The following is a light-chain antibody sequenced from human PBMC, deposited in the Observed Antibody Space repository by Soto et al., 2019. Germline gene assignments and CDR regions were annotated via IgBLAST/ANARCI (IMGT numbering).Light chain of an antibody. CDR3: QQRINWPLT. V-gene: IGKV3-11*01. CDR2: DAS. Sequence: EIVLTQSPATLSLSAGERATLSCRASQSVSRYLAWYQQKPGQAPRLLIYDASNRATGIPARFSGSGSGTDVTLTSSSLEPEDFAVYFCQQRINWPLTFGGGTKVEIK. J-gene: IGKJ4*01. CDR1: QSVSRY.